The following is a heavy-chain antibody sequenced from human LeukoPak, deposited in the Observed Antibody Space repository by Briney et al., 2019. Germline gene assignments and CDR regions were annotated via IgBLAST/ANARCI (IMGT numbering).Heavy chain of an antibody. D-gene: IGHD3-3*01. J-gene: IGHJ4*02. CDR2: INHSGST. Sequence: PSETLSLTCAVYGGSFSGYFWTWIRQPPGKGLEWIGEINHSGSTNYNPSLKSRVTISVDTSKNQFSLKLSSVTAADTAVYYCCMGFGYFDYWGQGTLVTVSS. CDR1: GGSFSGYF. V-gene: IGHV4-34*01. CDR3: CMGFGYFDY.